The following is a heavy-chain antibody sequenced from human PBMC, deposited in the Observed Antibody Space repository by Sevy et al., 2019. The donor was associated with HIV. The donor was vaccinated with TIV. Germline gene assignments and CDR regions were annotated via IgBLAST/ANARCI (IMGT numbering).Heavy chain of an antibody. CDR1: GFTFSSYS. CDR3: ARYTMIDDAFDI. Sequence: GSLRLSCAASGFTFSSYSMNWVRQAPGKGLEWVSSISSSSSYIYYADSVKGRFTISRDNAKNSLYLQMNSLRAEDTAVYYCARYTMIDDAFDIWGQGTMVTVSS. V-gene: IGHV3-21*01. D-gene: IGHD3-22*01. CDR2: ISSSSSYI. J-gene: IGHJ3*02.